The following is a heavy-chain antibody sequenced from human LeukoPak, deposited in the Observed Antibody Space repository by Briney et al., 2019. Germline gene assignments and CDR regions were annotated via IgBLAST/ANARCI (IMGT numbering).Heavy chain of an antibody. CDR2: INPNSGGT. V-gene: IGHV1-2*06. D-gene: IGHD2-2*01. Sequence: ASVKVSCKASGYTFTGYYMHWVRQAPGQGLEWMGRINPNSGGTNYAQKFQGRVTMTRDTSISTAYMELSRLRSDDTAVYYCVRVGYCSSTSCARDYYYYYGMDVWGQGTTVTVSS. CDR3: VRVGYCSSTSCARDYYYYYGMDV. J-gene: IGHJ6*02. CDR1: GYTFTGYY.